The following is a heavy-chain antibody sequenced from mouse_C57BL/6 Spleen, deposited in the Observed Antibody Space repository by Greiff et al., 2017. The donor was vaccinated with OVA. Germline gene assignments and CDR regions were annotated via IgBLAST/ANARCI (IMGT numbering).Heavy chain of an antibody. CDR3: TRDSPFAY. CDR2: IDPETGGT. J-gene: IGHJ3*01. D-gene: IGHD3-3*01. V-gene: IGHV1-15*01. Sequence: VKLVESGAELVRPGASVTLSCKASGYTFTDYEMHWVKQTPVHGLEWIGAIDPETGGTAYNQKFQGKAILTADKSSSTAYMELRSLTSEDSAVYYCTRDSPFAYWGQGTLVTVSA. CDR1: GYTFTDYE.